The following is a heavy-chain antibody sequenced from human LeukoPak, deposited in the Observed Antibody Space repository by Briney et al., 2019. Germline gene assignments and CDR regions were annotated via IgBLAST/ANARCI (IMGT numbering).Heavy chain of an antibody. CDR3: AKDIGSIAAAGTFDY. CDR2: ISWNSGSI. J-gene: IGHJ4*02. CDR1: GITFDDYA. Sequence: GGSLRLSCAASGITFDDYAMNWVRQAPGKGLAWVSGISWNSGSIGYADSVKGRFTISRDNAKNSLYLQMNSLRAEDTALYYCAKDIGSIAAAGTFDYWGQGTLVTVSS. D-gene: IGHD6-13*01. V-gene: IGHV3-9*01.